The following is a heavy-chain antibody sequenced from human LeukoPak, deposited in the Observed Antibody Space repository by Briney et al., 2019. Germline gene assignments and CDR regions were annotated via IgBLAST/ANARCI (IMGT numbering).Heavy chain of an antibody. CDR1: GGSISSYY. V-gene: IGHV4-59*01. CDR3: ARGDCSGGSCYHGY. J-gene: IGHJ4*02. CDR2: IYYSGST. D-gene: IGHD2-15*01. Sequence: SENLSLTCTVSGGSISSYYWSWIRQPPGKGLEWIGYIYYSGSTNYNPSLKSRVTISVDTSKNQFSLKLSSVTAADTAVYYCARGDCSGGSCYHGYWGQGTLVTVSS.